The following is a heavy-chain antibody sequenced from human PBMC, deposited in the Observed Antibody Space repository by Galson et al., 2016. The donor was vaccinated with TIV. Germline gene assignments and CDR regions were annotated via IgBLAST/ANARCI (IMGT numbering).Heavy chain of an antibody. D-gene: IGHD3-3*01. Sequence: PALVKPTQTLTLTCTFSGFSLTTGGLGVGWIRQPPGKALEWLALIYWNDDKRHSPSLKNRLIIIKDTSKNQVVLTLTNMDPVDTATYFCAHTRGDFWSGPYHFYFGMDVWGQGTTVTVSS. CDR3: AHTRGDFWSGPYHFYFGMDV. J-gene: IGHJ6*02. V-gene: IGHV2-5*01. CDR2: IYWNDDK. CDR1: GFSLTTGGLG.